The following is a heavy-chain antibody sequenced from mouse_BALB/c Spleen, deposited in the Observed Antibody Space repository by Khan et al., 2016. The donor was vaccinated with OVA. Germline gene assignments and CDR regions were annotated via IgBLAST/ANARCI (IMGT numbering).Heavy chain of an antibody. CDR1: GFTFSNYA. V-gene: IGHV5-6-5*01. Sequence: EVELLESGGGLVKPGGSLKLSCAASGFTFSNYAMSWVRQTPAKRLEWVASISSGDSIYYPDSVKGRFTISRDNARNILFLQMCRLRSEDTAMYYWARGLGSTFAYWGQGTTLTVSA. D-gene: IGHD2-1*01. CDR2: ISSGDSI. CDR3: ARGLGSTFAY. J-gene: IGHJ2*01.